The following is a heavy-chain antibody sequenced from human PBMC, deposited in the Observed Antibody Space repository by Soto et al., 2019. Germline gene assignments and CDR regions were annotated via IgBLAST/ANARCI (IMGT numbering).Heavy chain of an antibody. J-gene: IGHJ6*02. CDR1: GFTFSTYG. Sequence: GGSLRLSFAASGFTFSTYGMHWGRQAPGKGLEGVAVITYDGSNKNNAGSVKGRFTISRDNSKNTLYLQMNSLRAEDKAVYYCAKGDGAARPFYNYYYYGMDVWGQGTTVTVSS. CDR3: AKGDGAARPFYNYYYYGMDV. V-gene: IGHV3-30*18. D-gene: IGHD6-6*01. CDR2: ITYDGSNK.